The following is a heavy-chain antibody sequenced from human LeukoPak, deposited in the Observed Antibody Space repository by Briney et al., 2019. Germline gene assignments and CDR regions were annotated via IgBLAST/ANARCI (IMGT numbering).Heavy chain of an antibody. CDR3: ARDGIAAFGDYNFDY. CDR1: GFTFSNYG. V-gene: IGHV3-30*03. CDR2: ISFDGKKQ. J-gene: IGHJ4*02. Sequence: GRSLRLSCAASGFTFSNYGMHWVRQAPGKGLEWVAVISFDGKKQHYADSVKGRFTLSRDNSKNTLYLQMNSLRAEDTALYYCARDGIAAFGDYNFDYWGQGTLVTVSS. D-gene: IGHD6-13*01.